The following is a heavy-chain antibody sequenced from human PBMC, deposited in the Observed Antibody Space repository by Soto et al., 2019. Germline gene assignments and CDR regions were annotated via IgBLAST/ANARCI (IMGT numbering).Heavy chain of an antibody. CDR2: IYWDDDK. J-gene: IGHJ6*02. CDR3: AHRESIAANRYYYYGMDV. Sequence: QITLKESGPTLVKPTQTLTLTCTFSGFSLSTSGVGVGWIRQPPGKALEWLALIYWDDDKRYSPSLKSRLTITKDXXKXQXXLTMTNMDPVDTATYYCAHRESIAANRYYYYGMDVWVQGTTVTVSS. V-gene: IGHV2-5*02. CDR1: GFSLSTSGVG. D-gene: IGHD6-6*01.